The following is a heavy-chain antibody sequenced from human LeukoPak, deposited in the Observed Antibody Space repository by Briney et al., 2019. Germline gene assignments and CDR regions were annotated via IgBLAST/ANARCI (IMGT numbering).Heavy chain of an antibody. Sequence: SETLSLTCAVYGGSFSGYYWSWIRQPPGKGLEWIGEINHSGSTNYNPSLKSRVTISVDTSKNQFSLKLSSVTAADTAVYYCARASGYSGYDYHFDYWGQGTLVTVSS. D-gene: IGHD5-12*01. J-gene: IGHJ4*02. CDR2: INHSGST. CDR3: ARASGYSGYDYHFDY. V-gene: IGHV4-34*01. CDR1: GGSFSGYY.